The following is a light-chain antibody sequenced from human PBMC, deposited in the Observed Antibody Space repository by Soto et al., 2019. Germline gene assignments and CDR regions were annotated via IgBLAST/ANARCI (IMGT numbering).Light chain of an antibody. V-gene: IGKV3-15*01. J-gene: IGKJ5*01. Sequence: EMAMTQSPATLSVSPGERAILPCRASQNVYNNLAWYQQKPGQAPRHLIFDASTRATGIPARFSGSGSGTEFTLTISGLQSEDFAIYYCQQYNKWPLITFGQGTRLEIK. CDR3: QQYNKWPLIT. CDR1: QNVYNN. CDR2: DAS.